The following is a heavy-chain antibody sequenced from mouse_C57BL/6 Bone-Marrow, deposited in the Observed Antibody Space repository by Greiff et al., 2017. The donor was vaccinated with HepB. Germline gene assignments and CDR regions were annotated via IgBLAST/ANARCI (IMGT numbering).Heavy chain of an antibody. CDR3: ARHGKPYYAMDY. CDR2: INSDGGST. Sequence: EVKLMESGGGLVQPGESLKLSCESNEYEFPSHDMSWVRQTPEKRLELVAAINSDGGSTYYPDTMERRFIISRDNTKKTLYLQMSSLRSEDTALYYCARHGKPYYAMDYWGQGTSVTVSS. D-gene: IGHD4-1*01. CDR1: EYEFPSHD. V-gene: IGHV5-2*01. J-gene: IGHJ4*01.